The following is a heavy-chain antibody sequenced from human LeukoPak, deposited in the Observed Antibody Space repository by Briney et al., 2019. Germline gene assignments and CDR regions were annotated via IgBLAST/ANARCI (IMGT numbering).Heavy chain of an antibody. V-gene: IGHV3-30-3*01. J-gene: IGHJ4*02. CDR3: ASGPQAYCGGDCYLDY. D-gene: IGHD2-21*01. CDR1: GFTFSSYA. CDR2: ISYDGSNK. Sequence: GGSLRLSCAASGFTFSSYAMHWVRQAPGKGLEWVAVISYDGSNKYYADSVKGRFTISRDNSKNTLYLQMNSLRAEDTAVYYCASGPQAYCGGDCYLDYWGQGTLVTVSS.